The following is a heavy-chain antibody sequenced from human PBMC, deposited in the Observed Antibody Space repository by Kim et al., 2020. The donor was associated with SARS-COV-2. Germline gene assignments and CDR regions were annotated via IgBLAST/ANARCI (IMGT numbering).Heavy chain of an antibody. V-gene: IGHV3-15*01. Sequence: SFSCAASGFFFCWSWIIWVFFSLFLLLEWVGHIKTSTDGGTADYAAPVKGRFTISSSSSKNTLYLQINAMKTDDTAVYYCTTLDKWELFEGRPEWLSFDKWGRGTLVTVPS. J-gene: IGHJ4*02. D-gene: IGHD1-26*01. CDR2: IKTSTDGGTA. CDR1: GFFFCWSW. CDR3: TTLDKWELFEGRPEWLSFDK.